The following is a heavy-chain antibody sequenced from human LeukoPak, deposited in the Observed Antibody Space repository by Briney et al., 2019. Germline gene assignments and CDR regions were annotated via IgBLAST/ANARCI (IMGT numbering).Heavy chain of an antibody. CDR3: AKDLYLDSSGYYSLFDY. V-gene: IGHV3-23*01. J-gene: IGHJ4*02. CDR1: GFTFSSYA. CDR2: ISGSGGST. Sequence: GGSLRLSCAASGFTFSSYAMSWVRQAPGKGLEWVSAISGSGGSTYYADSVKGRFTISRDNPKNTLYLQMNSLRAEDTAVYYCAKDLYLDSSGYYSLFDYWGQGTLVTVSS. D-gene: IGHD3-22*01.